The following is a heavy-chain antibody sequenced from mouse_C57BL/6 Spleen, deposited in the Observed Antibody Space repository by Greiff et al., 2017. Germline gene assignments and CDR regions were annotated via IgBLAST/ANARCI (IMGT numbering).Heavy chain of an antibody. Sequence: QVQLRQSGAELVKPGASVKLSCKASGYTFTSYWMHWVKQRPGRGLEWIGRIDPNSGGTKYNEKFKSKATLTVDKPSSTAYMQLSSLTSEDSAVYYCARSLTTVVAGTGHWGQGTTLTVSS. D-gene: IGHD1-1*01. J-gene: IGHJ2*01. CDR3: ARSLTTVVAGTGH. CDR1: GYTFTSYW. CDR2: IDPNSGGT. V-gene: IGHV1-72*01.